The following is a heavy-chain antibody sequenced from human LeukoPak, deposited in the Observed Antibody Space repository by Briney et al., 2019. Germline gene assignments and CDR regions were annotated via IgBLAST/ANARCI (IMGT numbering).Heavy chain of an antibody. CDR1: GYTFTSYG. Sequence: ASVKVSWKASGYTFTSYGISWVRQAPGQGLEWMGWISAYNGNTNYAQKLQGRVTMTTDTSTSTAYMELRSLRSDDTAVYYCATRGYSYSDFDYWGQGTLVTVSS. V-gene: IGHV1-18*01. CDR3: ATRGYSYSDFDY. J-gene: IGHJ4*02. D-gene: IGHD5-18*01. CDR2: ISAYNGNT.